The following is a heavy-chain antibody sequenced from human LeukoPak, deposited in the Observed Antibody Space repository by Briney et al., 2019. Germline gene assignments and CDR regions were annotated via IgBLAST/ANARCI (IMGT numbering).Heavy chain of an antibody. CDR3: TKKSLRYLIDY. V-gene: IGHV3-7*05. D-gene: IGHD1-14*01. J-gene: IGHJ4*02. CDR1: GVTLTVYF. CDR2: INQDGSEK. Sequence: PGGSLRLSCAPSGVTLTVYFTSWGRQAPGKGLEWVANINQDGSEKYFVDSLKGRFTISRDNAKNSLYLQMNSLRVEDTAMYYCTKKSLRYLIDYWGQGTLVTVSS.